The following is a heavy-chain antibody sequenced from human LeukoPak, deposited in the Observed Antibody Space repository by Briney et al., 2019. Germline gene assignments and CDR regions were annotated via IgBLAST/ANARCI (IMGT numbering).Heavy chain of an antibody. CDR1: GFTFDDYA. D-gene: IGHD3-22*01. Sequence: PGGSLRLSCAASGFTFDDYAMHWVRQAPGKGLEWVSGISWNSGSIGYADSVKGRFTISRDNAKNSLYLQMNSLRADDTAVYYCTSTFPFSSDNYWGYWGQGTLVTVSS. J-gene: IGHJ4*02. V-gene: IGHV3-9*01. CDR3: TSTFPFSSDNYWGY. CDR2: ISWNSGSI.